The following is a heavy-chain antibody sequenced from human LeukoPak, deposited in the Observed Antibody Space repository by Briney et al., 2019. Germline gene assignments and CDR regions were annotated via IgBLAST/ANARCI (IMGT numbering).Heavy chain of an antibody. CDR2: INPNSGGT. J-gene: IGHJ4*02. D-gene: IGHD2-21*02. CDR3: ARVDYCGGDCYAKPFDY. Sequence: ASVEVSCKASGYTFTGYYMHWVRQAPGQGLEWMGWINPNSGGTNYAQKFQGRVTMTRDTSISTAYMELSRLRSDDTAVYYCARVDYCGGDCYAKPFDYWGQGTLVTVSS. V-gene: IGHV1-2*02. CDR1: GYTFTGYY.